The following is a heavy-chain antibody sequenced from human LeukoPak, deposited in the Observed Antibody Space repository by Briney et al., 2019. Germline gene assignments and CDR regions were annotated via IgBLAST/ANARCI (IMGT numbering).Heavy chain of an antibody. Sequence: GGSLRLSCAASGFTFSSSGMHWVRQAPGKGLEWVSAISGSGGSTYYADSVKGRFTISRDNSKNTLYLQMNSLRAEDTAVYYCAKVRGYCSSTSCYTPYYFDYWGQGTLVTVSS. J-gene: IGHJ4*02. CDR3: AKVRGYCSSTSCYTPYYFDY. CDR2: ISGSGGST. CDR1: GFTFSSSG. V-gene: IGHV3-23*01. D-gene: IGHD2-2*02.